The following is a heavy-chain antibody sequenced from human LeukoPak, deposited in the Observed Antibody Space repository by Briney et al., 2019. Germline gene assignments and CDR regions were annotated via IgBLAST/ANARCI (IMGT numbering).Heavy chain of an antibody. J-gene: IGHJ6*03. CDR3: ANMGYSGGWYSGTDYSYYYMDV. D-gene: IGHD6-13*01. Sequence: PGGSLRLSCAASGFTFSDYSVHWVRQAPGKGLEWVSSISTSSTYIYYADSVKGRFTISRDNSKNTLYLQMNSLRAEDTAVYYCANMGYSGGWYSGTDYSYYYMDVWGKGTTVTVSS. CDR1: GFTFSDYS. CDR2: ISTSSTYI. V-gene: IGHV3-21*01.